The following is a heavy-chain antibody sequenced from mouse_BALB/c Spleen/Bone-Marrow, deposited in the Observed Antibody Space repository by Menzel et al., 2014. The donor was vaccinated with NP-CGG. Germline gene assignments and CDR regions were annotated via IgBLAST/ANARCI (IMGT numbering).Heavy chain of an antibody. V-gene: IGHV1-63*01. J-gene: IGHJ2*01. CDR1: GYAFTNYW. CDR3: ARRRSLDY. Sequence: QVQLQQSGAELVRPGTLVKISCKASGYAFTNYWLGWVKQRPGHGLEWIGDIYPGSGNTYYNEKFKGKFTLTADKSSSTAYMQLSSLTSEDSAVYFCARRRSLDYWGQGTTLTVSS. CDR2: IYPGSGNT.